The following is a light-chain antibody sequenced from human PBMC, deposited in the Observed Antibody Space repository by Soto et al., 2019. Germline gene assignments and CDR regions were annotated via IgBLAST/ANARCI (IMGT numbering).Light chain of an antibody. V-gene: IGKV3-15*01. Sequence: EIVMTQSPATLSVSPGERATLSCRASRSVSSNLAWYQQKPAQAPRLLIYDASTRATGIPARFSGSGSGTNFTLTISSLQSEDFAVYYCQQYNTWWTFGQGTKVEIK. CDR1: RSVSSN. CDR3: QQYNTWWT. CDR2: DAS. J-gene: IGKJ1*01.